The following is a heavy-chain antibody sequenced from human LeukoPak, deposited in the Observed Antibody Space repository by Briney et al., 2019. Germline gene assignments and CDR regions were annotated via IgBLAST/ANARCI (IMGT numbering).Heavy chain of an antibody. D-gene: IGHD6-13*01. V-gene: IGHV5-51*01. CDR2: VHAGDSDA. J-gene: IGHJ2*01. CDR1: GFTFTNYW. Sequence: GESLEISCQASGFTFTNYWIAWVRQMPGKGLEWMGIVHAGDSDARYSPSFQDQVTMSADKSISTAYLQWNSLRASDSAMYFCARFGYSTSLDFYLDVWGRGTLVAVSS. CDR3: ARFGYSTSLDFYLDV.